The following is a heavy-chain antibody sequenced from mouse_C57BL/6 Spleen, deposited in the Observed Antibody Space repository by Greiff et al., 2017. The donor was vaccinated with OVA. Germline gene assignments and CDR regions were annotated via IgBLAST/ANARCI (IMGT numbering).Heavy chain of an antibody. Sequence: VQLQQSGAELARPGASVKLSCKASGYTFTSYGMSWVKQRPGQGLEWIGEIYPRSGSTYYNEKFKGKATLTADKSSSTAYMELRSLTSEDSAVYVCARGDYYGSSHDVGDWGQGTTLTVAS. V-gene: IGHV1-81*01. D-gene: IGHD1-1*01. CDR1: GYTFTSYG. J-gene: IGHJ2*01. CDR3: ARGDYYGSSHDVGD. CDR2: IYPRSGST.